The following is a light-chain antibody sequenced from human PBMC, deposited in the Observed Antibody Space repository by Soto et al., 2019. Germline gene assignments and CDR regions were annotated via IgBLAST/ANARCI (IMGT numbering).Light chain of an antibody. Sequence: DIVLTGSPGSLSLSPGERATLSCRASQSVRKSLLAWYQQKHGQPPRLIIYDASTRETATPERFRGSGSGTEFTLTISRLEPEDFAVYYCHQYDSIVQTFGQGTKVDI. J-gene: IGKJ1*01. CDR1: QSVRKSL. CDR2: DAS. V-gene: IGKV3-20*01. CDR3: HQYDSIVQT.